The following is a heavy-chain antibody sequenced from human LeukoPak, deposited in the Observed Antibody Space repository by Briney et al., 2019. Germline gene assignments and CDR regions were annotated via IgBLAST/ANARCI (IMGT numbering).Heavy chain of an antibody. Sequence: PSETLSLTCAASGYSISSGYYWGWIRQPPGKGLEWIGSIYHSGSTYYNPSLKSRVTISVDTSKNQFSLKLSSVTAADTAVYYCARHEVEDAFDIWGQGTMVTVSS. J-gene: IGHJ3*02. V-gene: IGHV4-38-2*01. CDR3: ARHEVEDAFDI. D-gene: IGHD2-15*01. CDR2: IYHSGST. CDR1: GYSISSGYY.